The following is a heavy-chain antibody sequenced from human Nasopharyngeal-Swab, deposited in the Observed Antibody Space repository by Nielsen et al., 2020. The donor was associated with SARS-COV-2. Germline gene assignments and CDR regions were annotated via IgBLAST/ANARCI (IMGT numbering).Heavy chain of an antibody. J-gene: IGHJ4*02. CDR2: THPSGGRT. V-gene: IGHV1-46*01. CDR1: GYTFTNYH. D-gene: IGHD6-13*01. CDR3: ARDFDGSWTFDY. Sequence: ASVKVSCKASGYTFTNYHMHWIRQAPGKGLEWMGITHPSGGRTTYAQNFQGRVTMTSDTSTSTAYMDLSSLRSEDTAVYYCARDFDGSWTFDYWGQGTPVTVSS.